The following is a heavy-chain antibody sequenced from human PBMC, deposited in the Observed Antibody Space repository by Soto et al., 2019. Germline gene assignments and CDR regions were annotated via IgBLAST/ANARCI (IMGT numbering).Heavy chain of an antibody. CDR2: IYYRGST. CDR3: ARDGREASGMDV. D-gene: IGHD1-26*01. CDR1: GGSISSHY. Sequence: PSETLSLTCTVSGGSISSHYWSWVRQAPGKGLEWIGHIYYRGSTNYNPSLRSRSTISVDASKSQFSLKLNSVTTADTAVYYCARDGREASGMDVWGKGTKVTVSS. J-gene: IGHJ6*04. V-gene: IGHV4-59*11.